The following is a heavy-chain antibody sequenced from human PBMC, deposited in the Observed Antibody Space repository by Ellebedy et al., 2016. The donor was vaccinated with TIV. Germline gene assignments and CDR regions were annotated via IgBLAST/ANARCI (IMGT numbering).Heavy chain of an antibody. CDR2: IGPHDSET. CDR1: GYTFSHFW. V-gene: IGHV5-10-1*01. CDR3: ARQTNIGAHVDYDH. Sequence: GESLKISCQASGYTFSHFWITWVRQMPGKGLEWMGRIGPHDSETVYSPSFQGHVTISVDKSTNTAYLRWTALRASETAMYYCARQTNIGAHVDYDHWGQGALDTVSS. D-gene: IGHD3-16*01. J-gene: IGHJ1*01.